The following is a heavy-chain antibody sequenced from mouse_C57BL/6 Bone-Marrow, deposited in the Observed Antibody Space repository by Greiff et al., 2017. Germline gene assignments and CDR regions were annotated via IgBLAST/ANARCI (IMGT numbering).Heavy chain of an antibody. CDR1: GFTFSSYT. CDR3: ARRGPFTTVDYFDY. D-gene: IGHD1-1*01. J-gene: IGHJ2*01. V-gene: IGHV5-9*01. CDR2: ISGGGGNT. Sequence: EVQGVESGGGLVKPGGSLKLSCAASGFTFSSYTMSWVRQTPEKRLEWVATISGGGGNTYYPDSVKGRFTISRDNAKNTLYLQMSSLRSEDTALYYCARRGPFTTVDYFDYWGQGTTLTVSS.